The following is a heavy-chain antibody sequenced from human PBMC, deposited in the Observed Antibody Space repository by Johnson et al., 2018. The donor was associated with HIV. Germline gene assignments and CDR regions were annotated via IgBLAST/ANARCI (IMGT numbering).Heavy chain of an antibody. CDR1: GFTFSSYA. J-gene: IGHJ3*02. Sequence: VQLVESGGGLVQPGGSLRLSCAASGFTFSSYAMSWVRQAPGKGLEWVSAISGSGGSTYYADSVQGRFTISRDNAKNSLYLQMNSLRAEDTAVYYCARESYLVYAFDIWGQGTMVTVSS. V-gene: IGHV3-23*04. CDR3: ARESYLVYAFDI. D-gene: IGHD1-26*01. CDR2: ISGSGGST.